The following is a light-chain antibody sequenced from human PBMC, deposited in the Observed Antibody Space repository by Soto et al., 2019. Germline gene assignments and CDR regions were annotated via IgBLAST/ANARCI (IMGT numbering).Light chain of an antibody. V-gene: IGLV1-40*01. CDR3: QSHDRTLTSLV. CDR2: TYT. J-gene: IGLJ2*01. CDR1: SSNIGADYE. Sequence: QPVLTQPPSVSGALGQRVTISCTGSSSNIGADYEVHWYQQIPGTATKLLIYTYTNRPSGVPDRFSGSHSGASASLAITGLQAEDEADYYCQSHDRTLTSLVFGGGTKLTVL.